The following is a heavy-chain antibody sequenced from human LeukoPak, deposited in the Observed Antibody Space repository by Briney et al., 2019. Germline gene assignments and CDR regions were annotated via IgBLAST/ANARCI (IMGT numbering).Heavy chain of an antibody. D-gene: IGHD2-2*02. CDR2: ISSSSSTI. Sequence: GGSLRLSCAASGFTFSSYAMSWVRQAPGKGLEWVSYISSSSSTIYYADSVKGRFTISRDNAKNSLYLQMNSLRDEDTAVYYCARGGGYCSSTSCHTYYYYYGMDAWGQGTTVTVSS. CDR3: ARGGGYCSSTSCHTYYYYYGMDA. V-gene: IGHV3-48*02. J-gene: IGHJ6*02. CDR1: GFTFSSYA.